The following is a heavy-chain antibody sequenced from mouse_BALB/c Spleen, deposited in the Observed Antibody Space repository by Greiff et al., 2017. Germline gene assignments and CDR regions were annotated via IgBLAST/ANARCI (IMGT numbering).Heavy chain of an antibody. D-gene: IGHD3-2*02. V-gene: IGHV14-3*02. CDR2: IDPANGNT. J-gene: IGHJ2*01. CDR3: ARQAVPYYFDY. CDR1: GFNIKDTY. Sequence: VQLKESGAELVKPGASVKLSCTASGFNIKDTYMHWVKQRPEQGLEWIGRIDPANGNTKYDPKFQGKATITADTSSNTAYLQLSSLTSEDTAVYYCARQAVPYYFDYWGQGTTLTVSS.